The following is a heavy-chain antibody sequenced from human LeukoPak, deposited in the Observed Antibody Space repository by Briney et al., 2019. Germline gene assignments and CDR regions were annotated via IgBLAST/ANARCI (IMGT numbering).Heavy chain of an antibody. CDR2: IYYSGST. CDR3: ARHPLSYPFDY. Sequence: SETLSLTCTVSGGSISSYYWSWIRQPPGKGLEWIGYIYYSGSTNYNPSLKSRVTISVDTSKSQFSLKLSSVTAADTAVYYCARHPLSYPFDYWGQGSLVTVSS. CDR1: GGSISSYY. J-gene: IGHJ4*02. V-gene: IGHV4-59*08. D-gene: IGHD2/OR15-2a*01.